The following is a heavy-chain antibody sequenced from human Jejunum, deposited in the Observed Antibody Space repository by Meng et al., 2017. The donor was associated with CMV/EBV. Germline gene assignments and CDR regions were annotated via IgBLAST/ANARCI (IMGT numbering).Heavy chain of an antibody. Sequence: TFNNHAMTWVRQAPGKGLEWVASITNSGGDKKSADSVKGRFIISRDNSKNTLYLQMNNVRAEDAAIYFCAKGKSYCISTSCAKFDSWGRGTLVTSPQ. CDR1: TFNNHA. J-gene: IGHJ5*01. V-gene: IGHV3-23*01. D-gene: IGHD2-2*01. CDR2: ITNSGGDK. CDR3: AKGKSYCISTSCAKFDS.